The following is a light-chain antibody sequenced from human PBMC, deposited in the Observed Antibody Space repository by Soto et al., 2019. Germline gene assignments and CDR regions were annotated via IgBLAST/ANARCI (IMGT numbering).Light chain of an antibody. Sequence: EIVLTQSPATLSVPPGESATLSCGASQSVDNNLVWYQQNPGQAPRLLIYGASTRATGIPARFSGGGSGTEFTLTISSLQYEDFAVYYCQQYNNWPQTFGQGTKVDIK. V-gene: IGKV3-15*01. J-gene: IGKJ1*01. CDR3: QQYNNWPQT. CDR2: GAS. CDR1: QSVDNN.